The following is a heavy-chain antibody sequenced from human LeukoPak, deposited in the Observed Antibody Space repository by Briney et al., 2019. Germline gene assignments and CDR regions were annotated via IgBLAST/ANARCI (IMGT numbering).Heavy chain of an antibody. D-gene: IGHD5-12*01. Sequence: PGGSLRLSCAASGFTFSSFAMSWVRQAPGKGLEWVSGINWNGGSTGYADSVKGRFTISRDNAKNSLYLQMNSLRAEDTAVYYCAREMGGYPFDYWGQGTLVTVSS. V-gene: IGHV3-20*04. J-gene: IGHJ4*02. CDR3: AREMGGYPFDY. CDR1: GFTFSSFA. CDR2: INWNGGST.